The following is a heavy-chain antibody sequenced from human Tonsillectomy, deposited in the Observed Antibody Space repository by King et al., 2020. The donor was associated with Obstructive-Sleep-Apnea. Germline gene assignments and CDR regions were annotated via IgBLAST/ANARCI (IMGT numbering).Heavy chain of an antibody. Sequence: VQLVESGGGVVQPGRSLRLSCAASGFTFNDYTMHWVRQAPGKGLEWVAVISDDGRDKNYADSVEGRFSISRDKSRNTLHLQMHGLTVEDTAVDYCAREGITRDGSGDHWGQGTLVTVSS. D-gene: IGHD3-22*01. CDR3: AREGITRDGSGDH. CDR2: ISDDGRDK. J-gene: IGHJ4*02. V-gene: IGHV3-30*03. CDR1: GFTFNDYT.